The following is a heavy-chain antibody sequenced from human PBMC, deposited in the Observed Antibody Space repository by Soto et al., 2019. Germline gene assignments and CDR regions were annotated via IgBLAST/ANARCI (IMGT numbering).Heavy chain of an antibody. D-gene: IGHD3-3*01. CDR2: ISGSGGST. CDR1: GFTFSSYA. CDR3: AKTPLRSPYYYMDV. J-gene: IGHJ6*03. Sequence: PGGSLRLSCAASGFTFSSYAMSWVRQAPGKGLEWVPAISGSGGSTYYADSVKGRFTISIDNSKNTLYLQMNSLRAEDTAVYYCAKTPLRSPYYYMDVWGKGTTVT. V-gene: IGHV3-23*01.